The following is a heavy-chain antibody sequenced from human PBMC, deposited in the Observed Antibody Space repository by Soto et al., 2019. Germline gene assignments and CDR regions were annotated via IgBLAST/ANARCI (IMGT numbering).Heavy chain of an antibody. CDR1: GFTFSSYG. CDR3: AKDRPQSSGLDY. CDR2: ISYDGSNK. Sequence: HPGGSLRLSCAASGFTFSSYGMHWVRQAPGKGLEWVAVISYDGSNKYYADSVKGRFTISRDNSKTTLYLQMNSLRAEDTAVYDCAKDRPQSSGLDYWGQETLVTVSS. J-gene: IGHJ4*02. V-gene: IGHV3-30*18. D-gene: IGHD3-22*01.